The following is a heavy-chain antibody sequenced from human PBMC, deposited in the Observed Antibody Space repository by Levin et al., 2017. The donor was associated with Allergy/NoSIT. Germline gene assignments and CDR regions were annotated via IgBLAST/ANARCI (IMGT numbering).Heavy chain of an antibody. CDR3: ARVDCNSPNCYGVDRGWFDP. CDR2: MNPNSGNT. CDR1: GYTFNNYD. D-gene: IGHD2-2*01. Sequence: VASVKVSCKASGYTFNNYDINWVRQATGQGLEWMGWMNPNSGNTGYAQEFQGRVTMTRNTSISTAYMELSSLRFEDTAVYYCARVDCNSPNCYGVDRGWFDPWGQGTLVTVSS. V-gene: IGHV1-8*01. J-gene: IGHJ5*02.